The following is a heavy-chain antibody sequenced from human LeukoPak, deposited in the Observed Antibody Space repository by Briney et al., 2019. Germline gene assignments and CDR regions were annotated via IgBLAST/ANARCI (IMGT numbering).Heavy chain of an antibody. CDR1: GYTFTGYY. Sequence: ASVKVSCKASGYTFTGYYMHWVRQAPGQGLEWMAWINPNSGGTNYAQKFQGRVTMTRDTSISTAYMELSRLRSEDTAVYYCAATPAYCSGGSCYSVAFDIWGQGTMVTVSS. V-gene: IGHV1-2*02. D-gene: IGHD2-15*01. CDR2: INPNSGGT. CDR3: AATPAYCSGGSCYSVAFDI. J-gene: IGHJ3*02.